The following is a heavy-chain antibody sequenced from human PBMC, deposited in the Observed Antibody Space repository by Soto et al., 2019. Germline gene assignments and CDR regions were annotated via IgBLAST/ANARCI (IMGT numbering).Heavy chain of an antibody. CDR1: GFTFVDYA. Sequence: PGGALRLSCTASGFTFVDYAMSWGRQAPGKGLEWVGFIRSKADGGTTEYAASVKGRFTISRDDSERIAYLQMNSLKTEDTAVYYCTRSTVITNYFDYWGQGTLVTVSS. V-gene: IGHV3-49*04. D-gene: IGHD4-4*01. CDR2: IRSKADGGTT. CDR3: TRSTVITNYFDY. J-gene: IGHJ4*02.